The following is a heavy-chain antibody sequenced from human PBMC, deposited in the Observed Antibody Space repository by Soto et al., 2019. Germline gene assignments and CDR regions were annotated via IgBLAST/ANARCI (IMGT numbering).Heavy chain of an antibody. CDR1: GGSISSGGYY. V-gene: IGHV4-31*03. D-gene: IGHD4-4*01. J-gene: IGHJ4*02. Sequence: SETLSLTCTVSGGSISSGGYYWSWIRQHPGKGLEWIGYIYYSGSTYYNPSLKSRVTISVDTSKNQFSLKLSSVTAADTAVYNCARDDYNRLDYWGQGTLVTVSS. CDR2: IYYSGST. CDR3: ARDDYNRLDY.